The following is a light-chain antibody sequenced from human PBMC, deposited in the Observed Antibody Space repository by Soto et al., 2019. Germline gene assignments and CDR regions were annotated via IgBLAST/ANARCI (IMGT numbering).Light chain of an antibody. CDR2: DAS. CDR3: QHRSNWPLT. J-gene: IGKJ4*01. Sequence: EIVLTQTPATLSLSPGKRATLSCRASQSVSSYLAWYQQKPGQAPRLLIYDASNRATGIPARFSGSGSGTDLTLTISSLEPEDFAVYYCQHRSNWPLTFGGGTKVEIK. CDR1: QSVSSY. V-gene: IGKV3-11*01.